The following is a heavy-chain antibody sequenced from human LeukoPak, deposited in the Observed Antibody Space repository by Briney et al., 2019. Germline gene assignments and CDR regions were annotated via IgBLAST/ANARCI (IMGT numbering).Heavy chain of an antibody. Sequence: GESLQIPCQGSGYSFTSYWISWVRQMPGKGLEWMGRIDPSDSYTNYSPSFQGHVTISADKSISTAYLQWSSLKASDTAMYYCARRVSSSGWFDPWGQGTLVTVSS. D-gene: IGHD6-6*01. CDR2: IDPSDSYT. V-gene: IGHV5-10-1*01. CDR1: GYSFTSYW. J-gene: IGHJ5*02. CDR3: ARRVSSSGWFDP.